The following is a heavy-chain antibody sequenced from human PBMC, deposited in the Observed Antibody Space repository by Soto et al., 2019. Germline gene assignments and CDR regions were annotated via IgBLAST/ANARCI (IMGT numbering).Heavy chain of an antibody. CDR3: ASRDPGSSVDY. Sequence: PSETLSLTCAVSGGSFTSNKWRTWVRQPPGQGLEWIGEIERTGRSNYNPALKSRVTISLDKSENQLSLKVTSLTAANTAVYYYASRDPGSSVDYWGQGTLVTVSS. D-gene: IGHD5-12*01. V-gene: IGHV4-4*02. CDR2: IERTGRS. J-gene: IGHJ4*02. CDR1: GGSFTSNKW.